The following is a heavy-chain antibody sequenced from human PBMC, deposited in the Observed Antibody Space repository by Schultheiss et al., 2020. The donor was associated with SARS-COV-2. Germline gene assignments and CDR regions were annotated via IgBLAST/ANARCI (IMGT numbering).Heavy chain of an antibody. J-gene: IGHJ6*02. Sequence: SQTLSLTCSVSGGSIDTGDYFWSWIRQPPGKGLEWIAYIYYSGRTHYNASLKSRVSISRDTSKNQFSLNLRSMTAADTAVYYCARDYSNIDYDYDYGMDVWGQGTTVTVSS. V-gene: IGHV4-30-4*01. CDR1: GGSIDTGDYF. CDR2: IYYSGRT. D-gene: IGHD4-11*01. CDR3: ARDYSNIDYDYDYGMDV.